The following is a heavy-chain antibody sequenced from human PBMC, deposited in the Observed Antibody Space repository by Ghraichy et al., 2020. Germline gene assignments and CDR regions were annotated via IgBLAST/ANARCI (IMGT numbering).Heavy chain of an antibody. D-gene: IGHD4-17*01. V-gene: IGHV3-7*03. Sequence: GGSLRLSCAASGFTFSSYWMSWVRQAPGKGLEWVANIKQDGSEKYYVDSVKGRFTISRDNAKNSLYLQMNSLRAEDTAVYYCARDGDNGDYPLARVFDYWGQGTLVTVSS. CDR2: IKQDGSEK. CDR1: GFTFSSYW. CDR3: ARDGDNGDYPLARVFDY. J-gene: IGHJ4*02.